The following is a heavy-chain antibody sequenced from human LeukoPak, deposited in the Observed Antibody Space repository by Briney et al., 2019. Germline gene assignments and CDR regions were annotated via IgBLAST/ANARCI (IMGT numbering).Heavy chain of an antibody. CDR2: ISYDGSDK. J-gene: IGHJ4*02. V-gene: IGHV3-30-3*01. CDR1: GFTFSNYA. D-gene: IGHD6-19*01. Sequence: GGSLRLSCAASGFTFSNYAMHWVRQAPGKGLEWVAVISYDGSDKYYADSVKGRFTISRDNSKNTLYLQMNSLRPEDAAVYYCARDWGRRYSSGWYGDFDYWGQGTLVTVSS. CDR3: ARDWGRRYSSGWYGDFDY.